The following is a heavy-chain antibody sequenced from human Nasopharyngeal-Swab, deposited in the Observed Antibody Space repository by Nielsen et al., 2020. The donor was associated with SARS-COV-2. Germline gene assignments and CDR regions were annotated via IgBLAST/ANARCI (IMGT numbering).Heavy chain of an antibody. CDR1: GFTFDDYA. Sequence: SLKISCAASGFTFDDYAMHWVRQAPGKGLEWVSGISWNSGSIGYADSVKGRFTISRDNAKNSLYLQMNSLRAEDTALYYCATIAAAQFNYYGMDVWGQGTTVTVSS. D-gene: IGHD6-13*01. V-gene: IGHV3-9*01. CDR3: ATIAAAQFNYYGMDV. J-gene: IGHJ6*02. CDR2: ISWNSGSI.